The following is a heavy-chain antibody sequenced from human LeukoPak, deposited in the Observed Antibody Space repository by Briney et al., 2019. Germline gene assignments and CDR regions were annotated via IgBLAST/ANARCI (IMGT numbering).Heavy chain of an antibody. V-gene: IGHV4-39*01. D-gene: IGHD4-17*01. Sequence: ETLSLTCTVSGGSISSSSYYWGWIRQPPGKGLEWIGSIYYSGSTYYNPSLKSRVTISVDTSKNQFSLKLSSVTAADTAVYYCARHLLYDDYKPWGQGTLVTVSS. CDR2: IYYSGST. CDR3: ARHLLYDDYKP. J-gene: IGHJ5*02. CDR1: GGSISSSSYY.